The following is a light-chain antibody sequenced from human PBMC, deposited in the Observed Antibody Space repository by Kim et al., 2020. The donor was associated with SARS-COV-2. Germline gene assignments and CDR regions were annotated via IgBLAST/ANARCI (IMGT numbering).Light chain of an antibody. CDR3: QSYDRSNEV. V-gene: IGLV6-57*01. J-gene: IGLJ3*02. Sequence: GKTATISCTRSSGSNALNSVQRYQQHPGSSPTTVIYEDNQRPAGVPDRFSGSIDSASSSASPTISGLKTEDEADYCCQSYDRSNEVFGGGAQLTDL. CDR2: EDN. CDR1: SGSNALNS.